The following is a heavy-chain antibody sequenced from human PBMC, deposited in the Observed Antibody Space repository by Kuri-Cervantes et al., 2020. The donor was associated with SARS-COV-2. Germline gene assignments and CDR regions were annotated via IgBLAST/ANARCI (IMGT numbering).Heavy chain of an antibody. CDR3: ASASASIAARLVLYYYYYMDV. J-gene: IGHJ6*03. CDR2: ISSSSSYI. V-gene: IGHV3-21*01. D-gene: IGHD6-6*01. CDR1: GFTFSSYS. Sequence: GGSLRLSCAASGFTFSSYSMNWVRQAPGKGLEWVASISSSSSYIYYADSVKGRFTITRDNAKNSLYLQMNSLRAEDAAVYYCASASASIAARLVLYYYYYMDVWGKGTTVTVSS.